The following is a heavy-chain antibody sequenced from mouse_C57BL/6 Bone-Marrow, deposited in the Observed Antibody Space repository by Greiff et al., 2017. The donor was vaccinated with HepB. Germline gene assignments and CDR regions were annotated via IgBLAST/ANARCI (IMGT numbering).Heavy chain of an antibody. Sequence: QVQLQQSGAELARPGASVKLSCKASGYTFTSYGISWVKQSTGQGLEWIGEIYPRSGNTYYNEKFKGKATLTADKSSSTAYMDLRSLTSEDSAVYFCARGDYYGSRRGYFDVWGTGTTVTVSS. D-gene: IGHD1-1*01. V-gene: IGHV1-81*01. CDR3: ARGDYYGSRRGYFDV. CDR2: IYPRSGNT. J-gene: IGHJ1*03. CDR1: GYTFTSYG.